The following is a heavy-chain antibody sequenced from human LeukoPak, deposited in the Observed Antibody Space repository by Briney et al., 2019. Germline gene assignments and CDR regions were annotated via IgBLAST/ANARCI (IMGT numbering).Heavy chain of an antibody. CDR2: ISGSGGST. V-gene: IGHV3-23*01. J-gene: IGHJ4*02. CDR1: GFTFTSYG. D-gene: IGHD3-22*01. Sequence: PGGSLRLSCAASGFTFTSYGMTWVRQAPGKGLEWVSAISGSGGSTYYADSVKGRFTISRDNSKNTLYLQTNSLRAEDTALYYCVRDRDSTGYYDYWGQGTLVTVSS. CDR3: VRDRDSTGYYDY.